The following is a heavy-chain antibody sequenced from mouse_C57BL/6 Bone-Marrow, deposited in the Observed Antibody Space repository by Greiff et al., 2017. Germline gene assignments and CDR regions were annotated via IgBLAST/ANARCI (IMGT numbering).Heavy chain of an antibody. CDR3: ARGGNYAWFAY. D-gene: IGHD2-1*01. CDR2: INPYNGGT. CDR1: GYTFTDYY. Sequence: VQLQQSGPVLVKPGASVKMSCKASGYTFTDYYMNWVKQSHGKSLEWIGVINPYNGGTSYNQKFKGKATLTVDKSSSTAYMELNSLTSEDSAVYYCARGGNYAWFAYGGQGTLVTVSA. V-gene: IGHV1-19*01. J-gene: IGHJ3*01.